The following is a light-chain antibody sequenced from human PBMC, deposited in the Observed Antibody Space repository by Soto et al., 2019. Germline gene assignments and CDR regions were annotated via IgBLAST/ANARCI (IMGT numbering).Light chain of an antibody. CDR1: SSDVGGYNS. CDR3: SSYTSSSTVV. CDR2: DVS. J-gene: IGLJ2*01. Sequence: QSALTQPASVSGSPGQSITISCTGTSSDVGGYNSVSWYQQHPGKAPKLIIYDVSNRPSGVSYRFSGSKSGNTASLTISGLQAEDEADYYCSSYTSSSTVVFGGGTKRPS. V-gene: IGLV2-14*01.